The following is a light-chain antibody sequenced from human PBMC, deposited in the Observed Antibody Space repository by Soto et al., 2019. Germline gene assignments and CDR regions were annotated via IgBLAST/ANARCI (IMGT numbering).Light chain of an antibody. Sequence: EIVMTQSPATLYVSPGERATLSCRASQSVSGKLAWYQHKTGQAPRLLIYGASTRATGIPARISGSGSGTEFSLTISRVQSEDFAVYYCQQYDDWPLTFGGGTKVDIK. CDR3: QQYDDWPLT. J-gene: IGKJ4*01. CDR1: QSVSGK. V-gene: IGKV3-15*01. CDR2: GAS.